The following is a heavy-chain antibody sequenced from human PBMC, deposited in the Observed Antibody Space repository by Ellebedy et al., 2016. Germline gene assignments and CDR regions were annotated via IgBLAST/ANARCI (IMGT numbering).Heavy chain of an antibody. CDR3: ARGDVLGSSLDY. CDR1: GGSISSYY. CDR2: IYYSGST. J-gene: IGHJ4*02. Sequence: SETLSLTCTVSGGSISSYYSSWIRQPPGKGLEWIGYIYYSGSTNYNPSLKSRVTISVDTSKNQFSLKLSSVTAADTAVYYCARGDVLGSSLDYWGQGTLVTVSS. V-gene: IGHV4-59*01. D-gene: IGHD3-16*01.